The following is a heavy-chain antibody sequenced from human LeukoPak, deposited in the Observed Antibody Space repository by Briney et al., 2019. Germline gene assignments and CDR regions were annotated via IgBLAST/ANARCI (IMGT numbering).Heavy chain of an antibody. V-gene: IGHV2-5*02. J-gene: IGHJ4*02. D-gene: IGHD2-15*01. Sequence: SGPTLVKPTQTLTLTCTFSGFSLTTSGVGVGWIRQPPGKALEWLALIYWDDDTRYSPSLKNRLTITKDTSKNQVVLTMTNMDPVDTATYYCAHSDRYCSGGSCYPGSYFDYWGQGTLVTVPS. CDR1: GFSLTTSGVG. CDR2: IYWDDDT. CDR3: AHSDRYCSGGSCYPGSYFDY.